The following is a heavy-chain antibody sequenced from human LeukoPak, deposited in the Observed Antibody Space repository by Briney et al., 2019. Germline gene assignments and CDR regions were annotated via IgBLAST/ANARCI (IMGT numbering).Heavy chain of an antibody. Sequence: HSGGSPRLSCAASGFTFSSYGMHWVRQAPGKGMEWVAFIRYDGSNKYYADSVKGRFTISRDNSKNTLYLQMNSLRAEDTAVYYCAKPPRYSSSYPDYWGQGTLVTVSP. CDR2: IRYDGSNK. V-gene: IGHV3-30*02. CDR3: AKPPRYSSSYPDY. J-gene: IGHJ4*02. CDR1: GFTFSSYG. D-gene: IGHD6-6*01.